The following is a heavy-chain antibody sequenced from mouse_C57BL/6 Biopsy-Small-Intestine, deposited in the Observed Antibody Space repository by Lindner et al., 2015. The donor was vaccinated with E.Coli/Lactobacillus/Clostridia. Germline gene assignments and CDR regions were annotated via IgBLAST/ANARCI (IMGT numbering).Heavy chain of an antibody. J-gene: IGHJ2*01. D-gene: IGHD1-1*01. CDR2: SSPISGTA. Sequence: SVKVSCKALEAPSAAMQSAGCDRPLDKGLSGWEGSSPISGTANYAQKFQGRVTITADESTSTAYMELSTLRSEDTAVYYCARVGLFGWEVLNYFDCWGQGTLVTVSS. CDR1: EAPSAAM. CDR3: ARVGLFGWEVLNYFDC. V-gene: IGHV1-81*01.